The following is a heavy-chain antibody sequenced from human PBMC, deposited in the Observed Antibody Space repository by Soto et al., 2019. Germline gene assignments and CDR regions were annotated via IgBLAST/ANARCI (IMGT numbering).Heavy chain of an antibody. J-gene: IGHJ6*03. V-gene: IGHV4-39*02. CDR3: ARLLRRTIVRGVFSQLNYYYYYYMDV. Sequence: SETLSLTCTVSGGSLGSTSYYWGWIRQPPGKGLEWIGSIYYSGNTYYNPSLQSRVAMSIDTSNNHFSLKLSSATAADTAVYLLARLLRRTIVRGVFSQLNYYYYYYMDVWGKGTTVTVSS. D-gene: IGHD3-10*01. CDR1: GGSLGSTSYY. CDR2: IYYSGNT.